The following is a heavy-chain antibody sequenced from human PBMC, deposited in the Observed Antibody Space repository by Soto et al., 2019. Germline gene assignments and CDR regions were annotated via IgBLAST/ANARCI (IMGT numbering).Heavy chain of an antibody. Sequence: FLRLSCAASGFTFSSYAVHCVRQAPGKGLEWVAVMSYDRSNKYYADSVKGRFTISSDNSKNTLYLQMNSLGTEDTAVYYCARAYCSRPSCSHFDCWGQGTLVTVSS. CDR1: GFTFSSYA. D-gene: IGHD2-2*01. CDR3: ARAYCSRPSCSHFDC. J-gene: IGHJ4*02. CDR2: MSYDRSNK. V-gene: IGHV3-30-3*01.